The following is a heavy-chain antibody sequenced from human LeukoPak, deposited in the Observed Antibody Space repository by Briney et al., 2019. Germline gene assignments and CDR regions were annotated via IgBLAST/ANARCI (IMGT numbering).Heavy chain of an antibody. CDR2: INPSGGST. CDR3: ARSDLWYWFDP. V-gene: IGHV1-46*01. Sequence: GASVKVSCKASGYTFSSYTMNWVRQAPGQGLEWMGIINPSGGSTSYAQKFQGRVTMTRDTSTSTVYMELSSLRSEDTAVYYCARSDLWYWFDPWGQGTLVTVSS. CDR1: GYTFSSYT. J-gene: IGHJ5*02. D-gene: IGHD2-21*01.